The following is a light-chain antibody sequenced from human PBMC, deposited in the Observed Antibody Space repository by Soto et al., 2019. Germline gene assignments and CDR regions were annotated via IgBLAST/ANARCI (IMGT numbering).Light chain of an antibody. CDR2: YDD. V-gene: IGLV1-36*01. Sequence: QLVLTQPPSVSEAPRQRVTISCSGSSSNIENNAVNWYQQLPGKAPKLLIYYDDLLPSGVSDRFSGSKSGTSASLAISGLQSEDEADYYCSAWDDSLHGVVFGGGTKLTVL. CDR3: SAWDDSLHGVV. J-gene: IGLJ3*02. CDR1: SSNIENNA.